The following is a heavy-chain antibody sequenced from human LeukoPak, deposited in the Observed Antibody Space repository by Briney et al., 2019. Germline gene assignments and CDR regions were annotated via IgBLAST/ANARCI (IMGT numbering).Heavy chain of an antibody. CDR2: ISGSGGST. J-gene: IGHJ4*02. CDR3: AKEEEGFDY. V-gene: IGHV3-23*01. Sequence: PGGSLRLSCAASGFTFSDYSMSWIRQAPGKGLEWVSAISGSGGSTYYADSVKGRFTISRDNSKNTLYLQMNSLRAENTAVYYCAKEEEGFDYWGQGTLVTVSS. CDR1: GFTFSDYS.